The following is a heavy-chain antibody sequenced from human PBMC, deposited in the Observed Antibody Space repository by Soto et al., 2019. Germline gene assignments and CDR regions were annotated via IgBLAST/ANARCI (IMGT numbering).Heavy chain of an antibody. CDR3: ARGFRVEGAYGAGAFFDY. V-gene: IGHV3-66*01. D-gene: IGHD1-26*01. Sequence: EVQLVDSGGDLVQPGGSLRLSCVASGLTVSSNYMGWVRQAPGKGREWVSVIYSGRNTKYADSAKGRFTISRDNSKITLYLQMNSLRAEDTAVYYCARGFRVEGAYGAGAFFDYWAQGTLVTVSS. J-gene: IGHJ4*02. CDR1: GLTVSSNY. CDR2: IYSGRNT.